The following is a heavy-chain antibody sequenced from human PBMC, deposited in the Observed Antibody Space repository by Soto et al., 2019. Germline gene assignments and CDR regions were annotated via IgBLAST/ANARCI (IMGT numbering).Heavy chain of an antibody. CDR3: ASYSGYDQYYFDY. V-gene: IGHV4-59*01. CDR2: IYYSGST. CDR1: GGSISSYY. J-gene: IGHJ4*02. D-gene: IGHD5-12*01. Sequence: SETLSLTCTVSGGSISSYYWSWIRQPPGKGLEWIGYIYYSGSTNYNPSLKSRVTISVDTSKNQFSLKLSSVTAADTAVYYCASYSGYDQYYFDYWGQGTLVT.